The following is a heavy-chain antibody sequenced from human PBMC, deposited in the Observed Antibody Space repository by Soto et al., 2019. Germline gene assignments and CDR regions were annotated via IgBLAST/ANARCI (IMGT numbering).Heavy chain of an antibody. D-gene: IGHD7-27*01. J-gene: IGHJ4*02. CDR2: ISYDGTNK. CDR3: ARDPKTSGGQHWAFNYFDS. V-gene: IGHV3-30-3*01. CDR1: GLIFSISP. Sequence: GALSLSCAVSGLIFSISPIHWVRQAPGKGPEWVALISYDGTNKFYADSVKGRFTISRDNSKSTLYLQVDRLRPEDAAVYYCARDPKTSGGQHWAFNYFDSWGQGTVVTVSS.